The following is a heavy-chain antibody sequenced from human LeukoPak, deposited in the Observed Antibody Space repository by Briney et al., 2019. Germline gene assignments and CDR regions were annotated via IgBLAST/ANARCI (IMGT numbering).Heavy chain of an antibody. V-gene: IGHV1-8*03. D-gene: IGHD3-22*01. J-gene: IGHJ3*02. Sequence: ASVKVSCKTSGYTFSTYDINWLRQAAGQGLEWMGWMNPNSANTGFAQKFQGRAAITRDTSIATAYMELSSLRSEDTAAYYCAKKKTPPFQNTYYYDSSGYYAFDIWGQGTMVTVSS. CDR3: AKKKTPPFQNTYYYDSSGYYAFDI. CDR1: GYTFSTYD. CDR2: MNPNSANT.